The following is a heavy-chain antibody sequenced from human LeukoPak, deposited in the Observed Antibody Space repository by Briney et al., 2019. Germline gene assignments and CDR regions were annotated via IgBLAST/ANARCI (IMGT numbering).Heavy chain of an antibody. CDR1: GFTFSSYW. V-gene: IGHV4-31*02. CDR2: ISYSGNT. D-gene: IGHD6-19*01. CDR3: ARAPVAAPSEFDY. Sequence: LRLSCAASGFTFSSYWMNWIRQHPGKGLEWIGYISYSGNTYYNPSLKSRAAISADTPKNQFSLKLSSTTAADTAVYYCARAPVAAPSEFDYWGQGTLVTVSS. J-gene: IGHJ4*02.